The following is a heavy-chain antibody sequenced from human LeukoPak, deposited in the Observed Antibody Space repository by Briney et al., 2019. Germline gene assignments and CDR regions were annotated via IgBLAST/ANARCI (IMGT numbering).Heavy chain of an antibody. CDR2: INQDGSNK. D-gene: IGHD3-10*01. Sequence: GGSLRLSCAASGFTFSSYWMNWVRQAPGKGLEWVANINQDGSNKYYADSVKGRFTISRDNSKNTLYLQMISLRAEDTAVYYCANYGSVSYFAYWGQGTLVTVSS. CDR1: GFTFSSYW. J-gene: IGHJ4*02. CDR3: ANYGSVSYFAY. V-gene: IGHV3-7*02.